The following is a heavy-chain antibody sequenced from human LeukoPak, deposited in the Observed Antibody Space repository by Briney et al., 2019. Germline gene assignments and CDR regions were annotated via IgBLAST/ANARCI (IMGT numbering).Heavy chain of an antibody. V-gene: IGHV3-33*01. D-gene: IGHD4-17*01. J-gene: IGHJ4*02. CDR1: GFTFSSYG. CDR3: ARERRVGDYVFDY. CDR2: IWYDGSNK. Sequence: GRSLRLSCAASGFTFSSYGMHWVRQAPGKGLEWVAVIWYDGSNKYYADSVKGRFTISRDNSKHTLYLQMNSLRAEATAVYYCARERRVGDYVFDYWGQGTLVTVSS.